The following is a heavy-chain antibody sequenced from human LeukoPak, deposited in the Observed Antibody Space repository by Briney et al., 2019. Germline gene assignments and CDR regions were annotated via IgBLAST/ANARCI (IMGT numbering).Heavy chain of an antibody. Sequence: GASVKVSCKASGYTFTGYYMHWVRQAPGQGLEWMGWINPNSGGTNYAQKFQGRVTMTRDTSISTAYMELSRLRSDDTAVYYCARAGPDFWSGYYTGPGPDYWGQGILVTVSS. CDR1: GYTFTGYY. V-gene: IGHV1-2*02. CDR3: ARAGPDFWSGYYTGPGPDY. D-gene: IGHD3-3*01. CDR2: INPNSGGT. J-gene: IGHJ4*02.